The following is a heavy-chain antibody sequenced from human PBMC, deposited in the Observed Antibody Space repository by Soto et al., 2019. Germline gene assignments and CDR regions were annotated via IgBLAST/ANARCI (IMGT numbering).Heavy chain of an antibody. D-gene: IGHD3-10*01. V-gene: IGHV4-59*08. J-gene: IGHJ6*03. CDR2: ICYSGST. CDR3: ARRATYYYGSGSYLPYYYMDV. CDR1: GGSISSYY. Sequence: SETLSLTCTVSGGSISSYYWSWIRQPPGKGLEWIGYICYSGSTNYNPSLKSRVTISVDTSKNQFSLKLSSVTAADTAVYYCARRATYYYGSGSYLPYYYMDVWGKGTTVTVSS.